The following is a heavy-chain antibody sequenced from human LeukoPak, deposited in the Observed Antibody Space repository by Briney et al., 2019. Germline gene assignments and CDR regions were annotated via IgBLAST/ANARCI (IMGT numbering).Heavy chain of an antibody. D-gene: IGHD3-22*01. CDR1: GFTFSSYS. J-gene: IGHJ4*02. CDR3: VKGAGYYYDSRFDY. Sequence: PGGSLRLSCAASGFTFSSYSMNWVRQAPGKGLEWVSYISSSSSTIYYADSVKGRFTISRDNAKNSLYLQMNSLRAEDTALYYCVKGAGYYYDSRFDYWGQGTLVTVSS. CDR2: ISSSSSTI. V-gene: IGHV3-48*01.